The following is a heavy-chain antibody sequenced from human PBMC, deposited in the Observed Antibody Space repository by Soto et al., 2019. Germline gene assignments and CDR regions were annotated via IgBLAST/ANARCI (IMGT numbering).Heavy chain of an antibody. Sequence: SETLSLTCTVSGGSFSPNYWSWIRQHPGKGLEWIGYISYSGSTYYNPSLESRVTISVDTSKNQFSLKLSSVTAADTAVYYCARDALSRDSIWGQGTLVTVSS. V-gene: IGHV4-31*03. CDR2: ISYSGST. CDR3: ARDALSRDSI. J-gene: IGHJ4*02. CDR1: GGSFSPNY. D-gene: IGHD3-22*01.